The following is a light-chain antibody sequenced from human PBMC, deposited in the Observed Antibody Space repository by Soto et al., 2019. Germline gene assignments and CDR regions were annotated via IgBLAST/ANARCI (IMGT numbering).Light chain of an antibody. J-gene: IGKJ3*01. CDR3: QQYGTSLVT. V-gene: IGKV3-20*01. CDR2: GAS. CDR1: QIISSDY. Sequence: EIVLMQSPGTLSLSPGERATLSCRASQIISSDYLAWYQHKPGQAPRLLIYGASTRATGIPDRFSGSGSGTDFTLTISRLEPEDFAVYYCQQYGTSLVTFGPGTKVDIK.